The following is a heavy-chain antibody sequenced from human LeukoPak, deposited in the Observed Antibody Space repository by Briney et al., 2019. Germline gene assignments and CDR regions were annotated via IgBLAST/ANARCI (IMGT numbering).Heavy chain of an antibody. J-gene: IGHJ4*02. CDR3: ATGRSSGWYYFDY. D-gene: IGHD6-19*01. CDR2: FDPEDGET. CDR1: GYTFTSYD. V-gene: IGHV1-24*01. Sequence: ASVKVSCKASGYTFTSYDINWVRQAPGKGLEWMGGFDPEDGETIYAQKFQGRVTMTEDTSTDTAYMELSSLRSEDTAVYYCATGRSSGWYYFDYWGQGTLVTVSS.